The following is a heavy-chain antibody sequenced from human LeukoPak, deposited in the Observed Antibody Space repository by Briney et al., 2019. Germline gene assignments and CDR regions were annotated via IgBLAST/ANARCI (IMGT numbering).Heavy chain of an antibody. V-gene: IGHV3-30*04. CDR3: ARDYTYSYGYSSGWLSNRPMGGGVGYFQH. CDR2: ISYDGSNK. Sequence: PGGSLRLSCAASGFTFSSYAMHWVRQAPGKGLEWVAVISYDGSNKYYADSVKGRFTISRDNSKNTLYLQMNSLRAEDTAVYYCARDYTYSYGYSSGWLSNRPMGGGVGYFQHWGQGTLVTVSS. J-gene: IGHJ1*01. D-gene: IGHD6-19*01. CDR1: GFTFSSYA.